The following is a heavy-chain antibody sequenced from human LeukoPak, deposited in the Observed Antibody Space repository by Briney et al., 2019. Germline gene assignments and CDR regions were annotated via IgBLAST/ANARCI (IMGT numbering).Heavy chain of an antibody. Sequence: GGSLRLSCAASGFTFSSYGMHWVCQAPGKGLEWVAVIWYDGSNKYYADSVKGRFTISRDNSKNTLYLQMNSLRAEDTAVYYCARAAGSGWYVGAFDIWGQGTMVTVSS. V-gene: IGHV3-33*01. J-gene: IGHJ3*02. CDR1: GFTFSSYG. D-gene: IGHD6-19*01. CDR3: ARAAGSGWYVGAFDI. CDR2: IWYDGSNK.